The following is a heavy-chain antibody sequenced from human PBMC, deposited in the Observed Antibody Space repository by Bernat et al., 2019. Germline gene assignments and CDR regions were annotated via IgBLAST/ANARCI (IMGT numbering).Heavy chain of an antibody. V-gene: IGHV3-9*01. Sequence: EVQLVESGGGLVQLGRPLRPPCEASGFTFVDYAMHWARQAPGRGREWVSGISWNSGSIGYADSVKGRFTISRDNAKNSLYLQMNSLRAEDTALYYCAKEAAAGTDHYYYYGMDVWGQGTTVTVSS. D-gene: IGHD6-13*01. CDR1: GFTFVDYA. J-gene: IGHJ6*02. CDR3: AKEAAAGTDHYYYYGMDV. CDR2: ISWNSGSI.